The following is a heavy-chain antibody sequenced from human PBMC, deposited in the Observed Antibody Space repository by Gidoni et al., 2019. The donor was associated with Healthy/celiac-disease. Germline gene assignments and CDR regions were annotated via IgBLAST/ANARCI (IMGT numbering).Heavy chain of an antibody. CDR2: ISSSSSYI. D-gene: IGHD5-18*01. CDR3: AREYTAMVTSNTDY. Sequence: EVQLVESGGGLVKPGGSLRLSCAASGFTFSSYSMNWVRQAPGKGLEWVSSISSSSSYIYYADSVKGRFTISRDNAKNSLYLQMNSLRAEDTAVYYCAREYTAMVTSNTDYWGQGTLVTVSS. V-gene: IGHV3-21*01. CDR1: GFTFSSYS. J-gene: IGHJ4*02.